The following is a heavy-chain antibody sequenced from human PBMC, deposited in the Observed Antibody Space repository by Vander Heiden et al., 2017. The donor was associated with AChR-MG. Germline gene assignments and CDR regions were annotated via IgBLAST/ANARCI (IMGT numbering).Heavy chain of an antibody. D-gene: IGHD3-22*01. CDR1: GYSFTSYW. CDR3: ARLLKTSSFDSNRYPGDY. J-gene: IGHJ4*02. CDR2: IYPGDSDT. Sequence: EVQLVQSGAEVKKPGESLQISCKAFGYSFTSYWIGWVRHMPGKGLEWMGLIYPGDSDTRYSPSFQGQVTISADKSISTAYLQWSSLKASDTAIYFCARLLKTSSFDSNRYPGDYWGQGTLLTVSS. V-gene: IGHV5-51*01.